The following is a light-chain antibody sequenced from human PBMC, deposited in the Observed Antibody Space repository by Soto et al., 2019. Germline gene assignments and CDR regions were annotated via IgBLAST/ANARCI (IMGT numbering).Light chain of an antibody. J-gene: IGLJ2*01. V-gene: IGLV2-14*01. CDR1: SSDVGDYDY. CDR2: EVS. Sequence: QSALTQPASVSGSPGQSITISCTGTSSDVGDYDYVSWYQQYAGNAPKMMIYEVSNRPSGVSNRFSGSKSGNTASLTISGLQAEDEADYYCSSYRSSNTLLFGGGTKLTVL. CDR3: SSYRSSNTLL.